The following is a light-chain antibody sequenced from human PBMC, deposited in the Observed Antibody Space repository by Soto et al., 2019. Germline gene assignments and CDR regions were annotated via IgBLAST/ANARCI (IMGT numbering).Light chain of an antibody. CDR3: QHYKTWPLA. V-gene: IGKV3D-15*01. CDR2: STS. Sequence: EIVLAHSPATLSFSAVERAALSCRASQSVSINLAWYQQRPGQAPRLLIYSTSTRATGTPARFSGSGSGTEFTLTISSLQSEDFAVYYCQHYKTWPLAFGGGTKVDI. J-gene: IGKJ4*01. CDR1: QSVSIN.